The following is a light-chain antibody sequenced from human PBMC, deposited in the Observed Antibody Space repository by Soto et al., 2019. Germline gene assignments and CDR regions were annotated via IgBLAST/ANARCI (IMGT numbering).Light chain of an antibody. Sequence: EIVMTRSPATLSVSPLEIAAPAVMASQSVSSDLAWYHQKPGQAPRLLIYGASTRATGIPARFSGSGSGTEFTLTINSLRSEDFAVYYCQQYNNWPRTFGQGTKVDIK. V-gene: IGKV3-15*01. CDR1: QSVSSD. CDR3: QQYNNWPRT. J-gene: IGKJ1*01. CDR2: GAS.